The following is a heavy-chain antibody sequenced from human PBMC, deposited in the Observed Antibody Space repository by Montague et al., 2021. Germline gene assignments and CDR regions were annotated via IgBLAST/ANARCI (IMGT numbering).Heavy chain of an antibody. V-gene: IGHV3-9*01. CDR2: INGNNINI. J-gene: IGHJ4*02. CDR3: VKDTRDYYPDF. CDR1: GFIFNNYV. Sequence: SLRPSCAASGFIFNNYVMNWVRQAPGKGLEWVSGINGNNINIDYADSVKGRFTISRDNAKNSLYLQMNSLRAEDTAFYYCVKDTRDYYPDFWGQGILVTVSS. D-gene: IGHD3-3*01.